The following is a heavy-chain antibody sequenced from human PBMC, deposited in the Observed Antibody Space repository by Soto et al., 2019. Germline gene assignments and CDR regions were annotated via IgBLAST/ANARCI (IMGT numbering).Heavy chain of an antibody. CDR2: INPSGSST. D-gene: IGHD1-26*01. Sequence: ASVKVSCKASGYTFTNYYIHWVRQAPGQGLEWMGIINPSGSSTRYAQKFQNRVTTTRDTSSSTVYMELSSLRFEDTAMYFCARDVGDSGSHWFDAWGQGSRGTVSS. CDR1: GYTFTNYY. V-gene: IGHV1-46*01. J-gene: IGHJ5*02. CDR3: ARDVGDSGSHWFDA.